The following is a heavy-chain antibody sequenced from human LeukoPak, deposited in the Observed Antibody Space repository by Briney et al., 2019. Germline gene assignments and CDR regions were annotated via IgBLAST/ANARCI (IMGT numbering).Heavy chain of an antibody. J-gene: IGHJ4*02. CDR2: SYNRGAT. D-gene: IGHD3-10*01. V-gene: IGHV4-59*03. Sequence: PSETLSLTCTVSGGSINDYYWNWLRQPPGKGLEWIGYSYNRGATNSNPSLKSRVTTSMDTSRKQFSLRLSSVDAADTAVYYCGGVFSGRRPFEIWGQGTLVTVSS. CDR3: GGVFSGRRPFEI. CDR1: GGSINDYY.